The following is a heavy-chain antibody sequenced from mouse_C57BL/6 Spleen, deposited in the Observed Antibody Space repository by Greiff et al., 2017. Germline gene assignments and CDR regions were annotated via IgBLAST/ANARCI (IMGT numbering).Heavy chain of an antibody. CDR3: ARSPGDWYFDV. V-gene: IGHV1-78*01. CDR2: IYPSDGRT. Sequence: VQLQQSDAELVKPGASVKISCTVSGSTFTDHTIPWLKQRPEQGLEWIGYIYPSDGRTKYNEKFKGKATVTADTSSSTAYMQLNSLTSGDAAYYFCARSPGDWYFDVWGTGTTVTGAS. CDR1: GSTFTDHT. J-gene: IGHJ1*03.